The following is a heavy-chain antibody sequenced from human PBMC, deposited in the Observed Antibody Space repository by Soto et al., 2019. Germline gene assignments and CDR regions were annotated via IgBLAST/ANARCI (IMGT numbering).Heavy chain of an antibody. CDR1: GFTFSSYA. J-gene: IGHJ4*02. Sequence: EVQLLESGGGLVQPGGSLRLSCAASGFTFSSYAMSWVRQAPGKGLEWVSAISGSGGSTYYADSVKGRFTITRDNSKNTLYLQMNSLRAEDTAIYYCAKDTRAAADPYYFDYWGQGTLVTVSS. V-gene: IGHV3-23*01. CDR3: AKDTRAAADPYYFDY. CDR2: ISGSGGST. D-gene: IGHD6-13*01.